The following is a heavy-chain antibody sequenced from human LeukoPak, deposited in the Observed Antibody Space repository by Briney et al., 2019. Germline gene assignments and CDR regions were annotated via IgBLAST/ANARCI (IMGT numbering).Heavy chain of an antibody. CDR1: GGSISSSSYY. D-gene: IGHD6-19*01. Sequence: SETLSLTCTVSGGSISSSSYYWGWIRQPPGKGLEWIGSIYYSGSTYYNPSLKSRVTISVDTSKNQFSLKLSSVTAADTAVYYCARVSAVAGHFDYWGQGTLVTVSS. CDR2: IYYSGST. J-gene: IGHJ4*02. CDR3: ARVSAVAGHFDY. V-gene: IGHV4-39*07.